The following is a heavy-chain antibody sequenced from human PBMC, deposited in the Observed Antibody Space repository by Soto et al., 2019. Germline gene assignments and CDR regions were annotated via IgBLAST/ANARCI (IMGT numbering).Heavy chain of an antibody. CDR1: GFTFSSYA. V-gene: IGHV3-23*01. J-gene: IGHJ4*02. CDR3: AKEMATEEGYYFNY. Sequence: PGGSLRLSCAASGFTFSSYAMSWVRQAPGKGLEWVSAISGSGGSTYYADSVKGRFTISRDNSENKLYLEINRLRAEDTAVYYCAKEMATEEGYYFNYWGQGTLVTVSA. CDR2: ISGSGGST. D-gene: IGHD5-12*01.